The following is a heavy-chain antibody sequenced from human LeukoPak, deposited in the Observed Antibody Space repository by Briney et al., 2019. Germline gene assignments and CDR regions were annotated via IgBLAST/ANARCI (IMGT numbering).Heavy chain of an antibody. Sequence: GGSLRLSCAASGFTFSSYWMSWVRQAPGKGLERVANIKQDGSEKYYVDSVKGRFTISRDNAKNSLYLQMNSLRAEDTAVYYCAREDIVVVEYGMDVWGKGTTVTVSS. V-gene: IGHV3-7*03. CDR2: IKQDGSEK. D-gene: IGHD2-15*01. CDR3: AREDIVVVEYGMDV. CDR1: GFTFSSYW. J-gene: IGHJ6*04.